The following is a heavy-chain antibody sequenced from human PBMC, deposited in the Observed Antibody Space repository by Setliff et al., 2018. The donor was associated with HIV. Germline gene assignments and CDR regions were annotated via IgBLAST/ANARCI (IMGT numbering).Heavy chain of an antibody. CDR1: GDTFTTYA. Sequence: GASVKVSCKASGDTFTTYALHWVRQAPGQRLEWMGWINAGNGDTKSSQKFQGRVTITRDTSASTAYMELSSLTSEDTAVYFCARSRYQLLYDMDVWGKGTTVTVSS. D-gene: IGHD2-2*02. J-gene: IGHJ6*03. V-gene: IGHV1-3*01. CDR2: INAGNGDT. CDR3: ARSRYQLLYDMDV.